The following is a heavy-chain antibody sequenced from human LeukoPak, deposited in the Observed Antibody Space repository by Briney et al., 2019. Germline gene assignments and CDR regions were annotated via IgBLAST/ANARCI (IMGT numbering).Heavy chain of an antibody. V-gene: IGHV3-7*01. CDR2: INQDGSEK. CDR3: ARDPPSGYDSPGD. D-gene: IGHD3-22*01. Sequence: PGGSLRLSCAASEFTFSSYWMSWVRQAPGKGLEWVANINQDGSEKYYVDSVKGRFTISRDNANNSLYLQMNSLRAEDTAVYYCARDPPSGYDSPGDWGQGTLVTVSS. J-gene: IGHJ4*02. CDR1: EFTFSSYW.